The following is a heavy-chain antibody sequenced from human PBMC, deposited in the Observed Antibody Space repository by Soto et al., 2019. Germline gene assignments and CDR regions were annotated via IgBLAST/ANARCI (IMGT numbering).Heavy chain of an antibody. D-gene: IGHD4-17*01. CDR1: GGSISSSNW. J-gene: IGHJ3*02. Sequence: SETLSLTCAVSGGSISSSNWWSWVRQPPGKGLEWIGEIYHSGSTNYNPSLKSRVTISVDKSKNQFSLKLSSVTAADTAVYYCAGSAAVTVGNDAFDIWGQGTMVTVSS. V-gene: IGHV4-4*02. CDR3: AGSAAVTVGNDAFDI. CDR2: IYHSGST.